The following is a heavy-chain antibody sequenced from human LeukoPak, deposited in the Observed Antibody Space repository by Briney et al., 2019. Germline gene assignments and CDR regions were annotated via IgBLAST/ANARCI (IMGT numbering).Heavy chain of an antibody. D-gene: IGHD2-2*01. CDR3: AKDVNLVVPAACDY. Sequence: GGSLRPSCAASGFTFSSYAMSWVRQAPGKGLEGVSALSGSGGSTYYADSVKGRFTISRENSKNTLYLQMNSLRAEDTAVYYCAKDVNLVVPAACDYWGQGTLVTVSS. CDR2: LSGSGGST. J-gene: IGHJ4*02. V-gene: IGHV3-23*01. CDR1: GFTFSSYA.